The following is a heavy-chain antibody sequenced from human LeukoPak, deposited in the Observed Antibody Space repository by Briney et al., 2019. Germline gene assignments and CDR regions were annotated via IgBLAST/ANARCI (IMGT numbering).Heavy chain of an antibody. Sequence: SETLSLTCAVSGYSISSGYYWGWIRPPPGKGLEGIGSIYHSGSTYYNPSLKSRVTISVDTSKNQFSLKLSSVTAADTAVYYCARCIAVADSYYMDVWGKGTTVTVSS. CDR3: ARCIAVADSYYMDV. CDR2: IYHSGST. V-gene: IGHV4-38-2*01. CDR1: GYSISSGYY. J-gene: IGHJ6*03. D-gene: IGHD6-19*01.